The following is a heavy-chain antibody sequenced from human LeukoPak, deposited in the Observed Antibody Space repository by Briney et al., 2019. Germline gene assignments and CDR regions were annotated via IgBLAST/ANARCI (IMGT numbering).Heavy chain of an antibody. CDR2: INPNSGGT. Sequence: ASVKVSCKASGYSFISYYIHWVRQAPGQGLTWMGWINPNSGGTNYAQNFQGRVTLTRDTTISTAYMELSRLRSDDTAVYYYVKSSDWYLEYWGQGTLVTVSS. D-gene: IGHD3-9*01. CDR3: VKSSDWYLEY. CDR1: GYSFISYY. V-gene: IGHV1-2*02. J-gene: IGHJ4*02.